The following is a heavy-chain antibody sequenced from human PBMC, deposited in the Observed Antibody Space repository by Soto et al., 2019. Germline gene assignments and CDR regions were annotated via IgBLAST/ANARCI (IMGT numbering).Heavy chain of an antibody. Sequence: ASVKVSCKASGYTFTSYGIIWVRQAPGQGLEWMGWISAYNGNTNYAQKLQGRVTMTTDTSTSTAYMELRSLGSDDTAVYYCAREADVWQWFDPWGQGTLVTVSS. CDR2: ISAYNGNT. J-gene: IGHJ5*02. CDR1: GYTFTSYG. CDR3: AREADVWQWFDP. D-gene: IGHD3-16*01. V-gene: IGHV1-18*01.